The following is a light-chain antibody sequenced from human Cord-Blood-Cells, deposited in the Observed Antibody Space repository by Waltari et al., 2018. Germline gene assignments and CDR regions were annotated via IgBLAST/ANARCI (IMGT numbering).Light chain of an antibody. J-gene: IGLJ1*01. Sequence: QSALTQPASVFGSPGQSITIYCPGNSSDVGSYNLVSWYQQHPSKAPKLMIYEVSKRPSGGSKRFSGSKSGNTASLTISGLQAEDEADYYCCSYAGSTLYVFGTGTKVTVL. CDR1: SSDVGSYNL. CDR3: CSYAGSTLYV. V-gene: IGLV2-23*02. CDR2: EVS.